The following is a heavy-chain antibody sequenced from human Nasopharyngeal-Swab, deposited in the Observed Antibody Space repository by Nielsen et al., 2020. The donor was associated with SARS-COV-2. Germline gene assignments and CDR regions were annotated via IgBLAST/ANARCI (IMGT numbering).Heavy chain of an antibody. Sequence: SETLSLTCTVSGGSISSSSYYWGWIRQPPGKGLEWIGSIYYSGSTYYNPSLKSRVTISEDTSKNQFSLKMSSVTAADTAVYYCAGHGSSGWFYYFDYWGQGTLVTVSS. CDR3: AGHGSSGWFYYFDY. CDR2: IYYSGST. V-gene: IGHV4-39*01. CDR1: GGSISSSSYY. D-gene: IGHD6-19*01. J-gene: IGHJ4*02.